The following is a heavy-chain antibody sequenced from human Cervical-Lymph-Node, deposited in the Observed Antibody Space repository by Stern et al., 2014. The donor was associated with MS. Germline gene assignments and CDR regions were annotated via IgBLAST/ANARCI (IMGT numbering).Heavy chain of an antibody. D-gene: IGHD5-18*01. CDR1: GGSISSGSYY. V-gene: IGHV4-61*02. CDR3: ARGTAMVPTRYYYYYGMDV. J-gene: IGHJ6*02. CDR2: IYTSGST. Sequence: QVQLQESGPGLVKPSQTLSLTCTVSGGSISSGSYYWSWIRQPAGKGTEWIGRIYTSGSTNYNPSLKRRFPISVDPPKNRFPLKLGSGTAADTAVYYCARGTAMVPTRYYYYYGMDVWGQGTTVTVSS.